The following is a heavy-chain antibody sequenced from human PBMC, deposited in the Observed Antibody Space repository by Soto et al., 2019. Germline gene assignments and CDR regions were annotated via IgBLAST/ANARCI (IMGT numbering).Heavy chain of an antibody. CDR3: AKSSGWYVNNWLDP. CDR2: STGSGGCT. Sequence: WGSLRLSCTASGFTFSSYGMTWVRQAPGKGLEWVSSSTGSGGCTYHAASVKGRFTISRDNAKNTLYLQMNSLKAEDSAIYYCAKSSGWYVNNWLDPWGQGTLVTVSS. V-gene: IGHV3-23*01. D-gene: IGHD6-19*01. J-gene: IGHJ5*02. CDR1: GFTFSSYG.